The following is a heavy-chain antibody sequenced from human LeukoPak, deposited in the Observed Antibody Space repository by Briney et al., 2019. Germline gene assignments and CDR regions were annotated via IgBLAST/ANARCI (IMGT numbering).Heavy chain of an antibody. CDR1: GFTFSSYS. V-gene: IGHV3-48*04. CDR2: ISSSSSTI. J-gene: IGHJ6*02. Sequence: PGGSLRLSCAASGFTFSSYSMNWVRQAPGKGLEWVSYISSSSSTIYYADSVKGRFTISRDNAKNSLYLQMNSLRAEDTAVYYCARDQPYLKEIAAAGPDITYYYYGMDVWGQGTTVTVSS. CDR3: ARDQPYLKEIAAAGPDITYYYYGMDV. D-gene: IGHD6-13*01.